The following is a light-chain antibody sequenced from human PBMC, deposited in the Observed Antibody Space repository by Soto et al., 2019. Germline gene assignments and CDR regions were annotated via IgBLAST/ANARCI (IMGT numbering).Light chain of an antibody. CDR3: SSYTSSSSSTLVV. CDR1: SSDVGGYKY. Sequence: QSVLTQPASVSGSPGQSITISCTGTSSDVGGYKYVSWYQQHPGKAPKLMIHEVSNRPSGVSNRFSGSKSGNTASLTISGLQAEDEADYYCSSYTSSSSSTLVVFGTGTKVTVL. V-gene: IGLV2-14*01. CDR2: EVS. J-gene: IGLJ1*01.